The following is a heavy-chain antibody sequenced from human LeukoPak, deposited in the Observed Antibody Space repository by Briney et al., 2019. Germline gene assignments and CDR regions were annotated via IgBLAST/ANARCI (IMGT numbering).Heavy chain of an antibody. CDR2: ISYDGSNK. V-gene: IGHV3-30-3*01. CDR1: GFTFSSYA. CDR3: ARSRGEGPIFDY. D-gene: IGHD3-10*01. J-gene: IGHJ4*02. Sequence: PGGSLRLSCAASGFTFSSYAMHWVRQAPGKGLEWVAVISYDGSNKYYADSVKGRFTISRDNSKNTLYLQMNSLRAEDTAVYYCARSRGEGPIFDYWGQGTLVTVSS.